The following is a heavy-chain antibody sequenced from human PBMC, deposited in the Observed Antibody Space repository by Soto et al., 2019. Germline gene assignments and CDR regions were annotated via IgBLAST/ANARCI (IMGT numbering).Heavy chain of an antibody. CDR2: SRNKANSYTT. D-gene: IGHD3-3*01. CDR3: ARYQIFGVGEPYFDY. Sequence: EVQLVESGGGLVQPGGSLRLSCAASGFTFSDHYMDWVRQAPGKGLEWVGRSRNKANSYTTEYAASVKGRFTISRDDSKNSLYLQMNSLKTEDTAVYYCARYQIFGVGEPYFDYWGQGTLVTVSS. V-gene: IGHV3-72*01. J-gene: IGHJ4*02. CDR1: GFTFSDHY.